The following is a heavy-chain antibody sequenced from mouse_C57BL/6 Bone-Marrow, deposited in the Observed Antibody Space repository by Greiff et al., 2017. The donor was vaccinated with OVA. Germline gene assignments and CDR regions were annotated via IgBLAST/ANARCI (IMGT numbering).Heavy chain of an antibody. J-gene: IGHJ2*01. CDR1: EYEFPSHD. Sequence: EVKLVESGGGLVQPGESLKLSCESNEYEFPSHDMSWVRKTPEKRLELVAAINSDGGSTYYPDTMERRFIISRDNPKKTLYLQMSSLRSADTALYDCARHPSYYGSTYFDYWGQGTTLTVSS. V-gene: IGHV5-2*01. D-gene: IGHD1-1*01. CDR2: INSDGGST. CDR3: ARHPSYYGSTYFDY.